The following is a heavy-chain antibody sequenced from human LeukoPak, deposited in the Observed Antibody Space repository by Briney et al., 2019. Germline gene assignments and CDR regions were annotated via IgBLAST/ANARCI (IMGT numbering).Heavy chain of an antibody. CDR3: ARGFCSGGSCSKYDY. V-gene: IGHV3-7*01. Sequence: GGSLRLSCAASGFTFSSYWMGWVRQAPGKGLEWVAKIKHDGGEKFYVESVKGRFTISRDNAKNSLYLQMSSLRAEDTAVYFCARGFCSGGSCSKYDYWGQGTLVTVSS. D-gene: IGHD2-15*01. CDR2: IKHDGGEK. J-gene: IGHJ4*02. CDR1: GFTFSSYW.